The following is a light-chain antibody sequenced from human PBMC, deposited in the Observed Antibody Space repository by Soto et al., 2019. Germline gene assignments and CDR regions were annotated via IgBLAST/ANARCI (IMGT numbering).Light chain of an antibody. J-gene: IGKJ1*01. V-gene: IGKV1-39*01. CDR1: QDISNS. Sequence: DLQRTQSPSSLSASVGDRVTIPCRASQDISNSLNWYQQKPGKAPRLLISASSLQSGVPSRFSGSGSGTDFTLTISSLQPEHFATYYCQQSYSASWTFGQGTKVEIK. CDR3: QQSYSASWT. CDR2: AS.